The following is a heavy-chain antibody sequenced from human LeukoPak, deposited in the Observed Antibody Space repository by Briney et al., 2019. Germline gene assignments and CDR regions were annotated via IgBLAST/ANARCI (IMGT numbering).Heavy chain of an antibody. D-gene: IGHD2/OR15-2a*01. V-gene: IGHV3-48*03. CDR3: ARWYCDKNICPSYCYGMDV. CDR2: ISSSGSTV. Sequence: GGSLRLSCAASGFTFSSYEMNWVRQASGKGLEWVSFISSSGSTVNYVDSVKDRFTISRDNAKNSLCLQMDSLRAEDTAVYYCARWYCDKNICPSYCYGMDVWGQGTTVTVSS. CDR1: GFTFSSYE. J-gene: IGHJ6*02.